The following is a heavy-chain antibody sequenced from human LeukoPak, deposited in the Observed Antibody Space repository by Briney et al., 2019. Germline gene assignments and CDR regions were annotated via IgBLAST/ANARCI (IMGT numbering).Heavy chain of an antibody. Sequence: PSETLSLTCAVYGGSFSGYYWSWIRQPPGKGLEWIGEINHSGSTNYNPSLKSRVTISVDTSKNQFSLKLSSVTAADTAVYYCARGRGYSYGRPRDYWGQGTLVTVSS. CDR3: ARGRGYSYGRPRDY. D-gene: IGHD5-18*01. CDR2: INHSGST. CDR1: GGSFSGYY. J-gene: IGHJ4*02. V-gene: IGHV4-34*01.